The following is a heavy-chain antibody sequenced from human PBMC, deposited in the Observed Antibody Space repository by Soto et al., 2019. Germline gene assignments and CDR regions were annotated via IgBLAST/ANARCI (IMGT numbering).Heavy chain of an antibody. V-gene: IGHV3-33*06. Sequence: GGSPRLSCAASGITLSSHGMHWVRQAPGKGLEWVAVIWYDGSNKHYADSVKGRFTISRDNAKNSLYLQMSSLRDEDTAVYYCAKYCSSDVCFDYWGQGTLVTVSS. CDR1: GITLSSHG. CDR2: IWYDGSNK. J-gene: IGHJ4*02. CDR3: AKYCSSDVCFDY. D-gene: IGHD2-8*01.